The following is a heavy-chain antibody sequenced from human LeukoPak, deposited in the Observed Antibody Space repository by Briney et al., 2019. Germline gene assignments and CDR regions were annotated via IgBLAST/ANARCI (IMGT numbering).Heavy chain of an antibody. CDR3: AAQYSGYVRLDY. Sequence: SETLSLTCAVYGGSFSGYYWSWIRQPPGKGLEWIGEISHSGSTNYNPSLKSRVTISVDTSKNQFSLRLSSVTAADTAVYYCAAQYSGYVRLDYWGQGTLVTVSS. J-gene: IGHJ4*02. D-gene: IGHD5-12*01. CDR2: ISHSGST. V-gene: IGHV4-34*01. CDR1: GGSFSGYY.